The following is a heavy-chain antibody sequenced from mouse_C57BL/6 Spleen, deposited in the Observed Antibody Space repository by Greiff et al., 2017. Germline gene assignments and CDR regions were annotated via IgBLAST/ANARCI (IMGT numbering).Heavy chain of an antibody. J-gene: IGHJ3*01. CDR3: ARAGYEAWFAY. D-gene: IGHD2-2*01. CDR1: GYTFTSYW. V-gene: IGHV1-69*01. Sequence: QVQLQQPGAELVMPGASVKLSCKASGYTFTSYWMHWVKQRPGQGLEWIGEIDPSDSYTNYNQKFKGKSTLTVDKSSSTAYMQLSSLTSEDSAVDYCARAGYEAWFAYWGQGTLVTVSA. CDR2: IDPSDSYT.